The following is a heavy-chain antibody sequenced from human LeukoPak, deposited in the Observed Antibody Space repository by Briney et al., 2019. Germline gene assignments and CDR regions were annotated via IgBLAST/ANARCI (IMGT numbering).Heavy chain of an antibody. CDR1: GFTFSSYS. CDR3: ASDEGRGYYFDY. Sequence: PGGPLRLSCAASGFTFSSYSMNWVRQAPGKGLEWVSSISSSSSYIYYADSVKGRFTISRDNAKNSLYLQMNSLRAEDTAVYYCASDEGRGYYFDYWGQGTLVTVSS. CDR2: ISSSSSYI. J-gene: IGHJ4*02. D-gene: IGHD3-10*01. V-gene: IGHV3-21*01.